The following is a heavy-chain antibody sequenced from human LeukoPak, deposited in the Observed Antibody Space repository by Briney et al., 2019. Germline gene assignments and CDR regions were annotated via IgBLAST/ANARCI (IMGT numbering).Heavy chain of an antibody. CDR1: GFTFSSYS. J-gene: IGHJ4*02. CDR3: ARGGSGSYFGFT. Sequence: PGGSLRLSCAASGFTFSSYSMNWVRQAPGKGLEWVSSISSSSSYIYYADSVKGRFTISRDNAKNSLYLQMNSLRAEDTAVFYCARGGSGSYFGFTWGQGTLVTVSS. D-gene: IGHD1-26*01. V-gene: IGHV3-21*01. CDR2: ISSSSSYI.